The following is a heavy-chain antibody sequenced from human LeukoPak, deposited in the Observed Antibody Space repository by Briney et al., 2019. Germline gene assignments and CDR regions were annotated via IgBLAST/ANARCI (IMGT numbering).Heavy chain of an antibody. Sequence: SETLSLTCTVSGGSISSSSYYWGWIRQPPGKGLEWIGSIYYSGSTYYNPSLKSRVTISVDTSKNQFSLKLSSVTAADTAVYYCARGGQQLGFYWGQGTLVTVSS. V-gene: IGHV4-39*01. CDR1: GGSISSSSYY. J-gene: IGHJ4*02. CDR3: ARGGQQLGFY. CDR2: IYYSGST. D-gene: IGHD6-13*01.